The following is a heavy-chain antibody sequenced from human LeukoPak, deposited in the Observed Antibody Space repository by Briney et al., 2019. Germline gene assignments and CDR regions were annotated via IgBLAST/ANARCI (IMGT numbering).Heavy chain of an antibody. CDR1: GLTFDDYG. CDR3: AAGDRNGRYFHY. D-gene: IGHD5-24*01. J-gene: IGHJ4*02. CDR2: INWNGAAT. V-gene: IGHV3-20*01. Sequence: GGSLRLSCAASGLTFDDYGMSWVRQAPGKGLEWVSGINWNGAATGYGDSVKGRFTISRDNAKNSLFLQMNSLRAEDTALYHCAAGDRNGRYFHYWGQGILVTVSS.